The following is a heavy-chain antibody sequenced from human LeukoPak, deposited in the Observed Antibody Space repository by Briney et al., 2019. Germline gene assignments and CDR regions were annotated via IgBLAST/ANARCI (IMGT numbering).Heavy chain of an antibody. D-gene: IGHD1-26*01. CDR2: IYSGGST. Sequence: GGSLRLSCAVSGFTLRSNYMSWVRQAPGKGLEWVSVIYSGGSTYYADSVKGRFTISRDNSKNTLYLQMNSLRAEDTAVYYCARGMGATARVDYWGQGTLVTVSS. CDR3: ARGMGATARVDY. V-gene: IGHV3-66*01. CDR1: GFTLRSNY. J-gene: IGHJ4*02.